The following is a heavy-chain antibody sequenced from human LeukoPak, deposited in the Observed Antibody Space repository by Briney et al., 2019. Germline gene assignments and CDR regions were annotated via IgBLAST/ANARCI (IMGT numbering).Heavy chain of an antibody. Sequence: PTGGSLRLSCAVSGFTFNNNAMSWVSQAPGKGLEWVSTTSGSGGGTYYADSVKGRFTISRDNSKNTVYLQMNSLRAEDTAVYYCAKDHFLGWGQGTLVTVSS. J-gene: IGHJ4*02. V-gene: IGHV3-23*01. CDR2: TSGSGGGT. CDR1: GFTFNNNA. D-gene: IGHD3-3*02. CDR3: AKDHFLG.